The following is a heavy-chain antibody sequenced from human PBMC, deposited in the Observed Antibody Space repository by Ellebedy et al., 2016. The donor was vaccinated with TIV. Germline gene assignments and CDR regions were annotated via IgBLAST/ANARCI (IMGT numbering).Heavy chain of an antibody. CDR2: IYYSGST. V-gene: IGHV4-39*01. Sequence: SETLSLTXSVSGGSISSSTYYWGWIRQPPGKGLEWIGSIYYSGSTYYNPSLKRRVTISVDTSKNQFSLKLSSLTAADTDVYHCARHLLRDYYGSGSPNYWYFDLWGRGTLVTVSS. J-gene: IGHJ2*01. D-gene: IGHD3-10*01. CDR1: GGSISSSTYY. CDR3: ARHLLRDYYGSGSPNYWYFDL.